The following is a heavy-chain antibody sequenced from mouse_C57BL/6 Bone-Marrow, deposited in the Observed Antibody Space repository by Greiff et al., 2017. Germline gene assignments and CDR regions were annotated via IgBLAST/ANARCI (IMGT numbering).Heavy chain of an antibody. CDR2: IYPGSGST. CDR3: ARRWDYFDY. V-gene: IGHV1-55*01. J-gene: IGHJ2*01. Sequence: VQLQQPGAELVKPGASVKMSCKASGYTFTSYWITWVKLRPGQGLEWIGDIYPGSGSTNYNEKLKSKATLTVDTSSSTAYMQLSSLTSEDSAVYYCARRWDYFDYWGQGTTLTVSS. CDR1: GYTFTSYW. D-gene: IGHD1-1*02.